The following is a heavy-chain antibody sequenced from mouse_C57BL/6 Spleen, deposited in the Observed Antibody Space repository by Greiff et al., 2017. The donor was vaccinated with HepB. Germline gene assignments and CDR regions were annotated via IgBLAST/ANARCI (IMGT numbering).Heavy chain of an antibody. J-gene: IGHJ4*01. CDR1: GYTFPSYW. CDR3: AIGPSYAMDY. V-gene: IGHV1-74*01. CDR2: FHPSDSDT. Sequence: VQLQQPGAELVKPGASVKVSCKASGYTFPSYWSHWVKQRPGQGLEWIGRFHPSDSDTNYNQKFKGKATLTVDKSSSTAYMQLSSLTSEDSAVYYCAIGPSYAMDYWGQGTSVTVSS.